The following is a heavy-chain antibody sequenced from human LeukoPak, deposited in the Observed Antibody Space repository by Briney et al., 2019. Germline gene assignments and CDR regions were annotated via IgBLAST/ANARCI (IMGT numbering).Heavy chain of an antibody. Sequence: PSETLSLTCTVSGGSITTRTYYWGWIRQPPGKGLEWIGSIHYSGSTYYSPSLKSRVTISVDTSKNQFSLKLSSVTAADTAVYYCARGIATTVQLDTPLAWFDPWGQGTLVTVSS. D-gene: IGHD5-18*01. V-gene: IGHV4-39*07. CDR1: GGSITTRTYY. CDR2: IHYSGST. CDR3: ARGIATTVQLDTPLAWFDP. J-gene: IGHJ5*02.